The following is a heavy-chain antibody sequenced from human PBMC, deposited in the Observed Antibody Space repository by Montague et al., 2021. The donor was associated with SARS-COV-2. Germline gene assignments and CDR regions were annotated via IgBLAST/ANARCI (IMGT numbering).Heavy chain of an antibody. CDR3: ARGTAYDHVYY. J-gene: IGHJ4*02. CDR1: SGSLSGYY. V-gene: IGHV4-59*12. Sequence: SETLSLTCTASSGSLSGYYWNWIRQPPGKGLEWIGFTHYSGTTKYNPSLKSRLNMSLDTSKNQVSLTLKSLTAADTASYYCARGTAYDHVYYWGQGAPVTVAS. D-gene: IGHD2-8*02. CDR2: THYSGTT.